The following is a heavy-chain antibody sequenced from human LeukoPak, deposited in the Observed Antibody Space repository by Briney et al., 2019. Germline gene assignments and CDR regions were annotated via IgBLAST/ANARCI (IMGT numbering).Heavy chain of an antibody. CDR3: AKTTRSLGAFDI. Sequence: PGGSLRLSCAASGFTFSNAWMSWVRQAPGKGLEWVSAISGSGGSTYYAASVKGRFTISRDNSKNTLYLQMTSLRAEDTAVYYCAKTTRSLGAFDIWGQGTMVTVSS. D-gene: IGHD1-14*01. J-gene: IGHJ3*02. V-gene: IGHV3-23*01. CDR1: GFTFSNAW. CDR2: ISGSGGST.